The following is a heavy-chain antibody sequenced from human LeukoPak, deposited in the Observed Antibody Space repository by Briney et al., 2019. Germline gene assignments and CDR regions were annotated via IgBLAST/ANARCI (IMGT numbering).Heavy chain of an antibody. D-gene: IGHD1-26*01. Sequence: GGSLRLSCAASGFTFSSYSMNWVRQAPGKGLEWVSYISSSSSTIYYADSVKGRFTISRDNAKNSLYLQMNSLRAEDTAVYYCAREDKWELLDYWGQGTLVTVSS. V-gene: IGHV3-48*01. J-gene: IGHJ4*02. CDR1: GFTFSSYS. CDR2: ISSSSSTI. CDR3: AREDKWELLDY.